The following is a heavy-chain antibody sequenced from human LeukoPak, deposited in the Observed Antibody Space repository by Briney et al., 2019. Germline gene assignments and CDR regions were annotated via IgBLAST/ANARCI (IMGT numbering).Heavy chain of an antibody. V-gene: IGHV4-59*01. D-gene: IGHD6-13*01. CDR2: IYYSGKT. J-gene: IGHJ4*02. CDR1: GGSISSYY. CDR3: ARGSSSWLNFDY. Sequence: SETLSLTCTVSGGSISSYYWSWIRKPPGKGLEWIGYIYYSGKTNYNPSLKSRVTISVDTSKNQFSLKLSSVTAADTAVYYCARGSSSWLNFDYWGQGTLVTVSS.